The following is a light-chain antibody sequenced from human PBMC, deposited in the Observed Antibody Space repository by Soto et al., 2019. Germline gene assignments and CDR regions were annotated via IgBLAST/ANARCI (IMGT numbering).Light chain of an antibody. CDR3: QSYDGSLSGRV. CDR2: DDI. J-gene: IGLJ7*01. Sequence: QTVVTQPPSVSGAPGQRITISCTGTSSNIGTGYGVHWYQHLPGTAPKLLIYDDINRPSGVPDRFSGSKSGTSASLAITGLQADDEADYYCQSYDGSLSGRVFGGGTQLTVL. CDR1: SSNIGTGYG. V-gene: IGLV1-40*01.